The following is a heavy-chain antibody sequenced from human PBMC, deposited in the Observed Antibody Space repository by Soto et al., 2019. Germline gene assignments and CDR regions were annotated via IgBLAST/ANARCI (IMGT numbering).Heavy chain of an antibody. V-gene: IGHV4-39*01. CDR3: ASSKYYDFWSGYYIFYYGMDV. D-gene: IGHD3-3*01. CDR2: IYYSGST. J-gene: IGHJ6*02. Sequence: ASETLSLTCTVSGGSVSSSSYYWGWIRQPPGKGLEWIGSIYYSGSTYYNPSLKSRVTISVDTSKNQFSLKLSSVTAADTAVYYCASSKYYDFWSGYYIFYYGMDVWGQGTTVTVSS. CDR1: GGSVSSSSYY.